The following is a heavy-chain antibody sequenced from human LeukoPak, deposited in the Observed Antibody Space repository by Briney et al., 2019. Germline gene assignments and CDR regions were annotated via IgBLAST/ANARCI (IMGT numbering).Heavy chain of an antibody. V-gene: IGHV3-53*01. CDR2: IYSGGST. CDR1: GFTVSSNY. D-gene: IGHD3-22*01. J-gene: IGHJ4*02. CDR3: ARGTRDYYDSSDYYFDY. Sequence: GGSLRLSCAASGFTVSSNYMSWVRQAPGKGLEWASVIYSGGSTYYADPVKGRFTISRDNSKNTLYLQMNSLRAEDTAVYYCARGTRDYYDSSDYYFDYWGQGTLVTVSS.